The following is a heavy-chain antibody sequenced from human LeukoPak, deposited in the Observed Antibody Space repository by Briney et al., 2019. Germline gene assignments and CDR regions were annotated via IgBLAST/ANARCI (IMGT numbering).Heavy chain of an antibody. CDR3: AKDHYSSSNYYYMDV. J-gene: IGHJ6*03. CDR1: GFTFSTYS. V-gene: IGHV3-30*02. D-gene: IGHD6-6*01. CDR2: IRYDGSNK. Sequence: PGGSLRLSCAASGFTFSTYSMNWVRQAPGKGLEWVAFIRYDGSNKHYADSVKGRFTISRDNSKNTLNLQMNSLRTEDTAVYYCAKDHYSSSNYYYMDVWGKGTTVTVSS.